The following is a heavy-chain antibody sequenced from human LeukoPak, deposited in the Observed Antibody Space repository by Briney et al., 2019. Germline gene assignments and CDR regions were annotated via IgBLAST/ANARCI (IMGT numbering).Heavy chain of an antibody. CDR2: IYSGGST. J-gene: IGHJ4*02. CDR1: YLTVSYNI. V-gene: IGHV3-53*01. CDR3: AKGDVGCWNYTRGCDY. Sequence: PAGSLRLSCAASYLTVSYNIMSVVRQAPGKGLEWVSVIYSGGSTEYTDSVKGRFTISRDNSKNMVYLQMNSLRAEDTAVYNCAKGDVGCWNYTRGCDYWGQGTVVTVSS. D-gene: IGHD1-7*01.